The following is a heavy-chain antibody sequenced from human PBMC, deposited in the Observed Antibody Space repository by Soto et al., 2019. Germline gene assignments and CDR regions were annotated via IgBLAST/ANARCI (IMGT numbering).Heavy chain of an antibody. CDR2: IYYSGST. Sequence: SETLSLTCTVSGGSISSYYWSWIRQPPGKGLEWIGYIYYSGSTNYNPSLKSRVTISVDTSKNQFSLKLSSVTAADTAVYYCAREYCSGGSCYSDYWGQGTLVTVSS. CDR1: GGSISSYY. V-gene: IGHV4-59*01. J-gene: IGHJ4*02. CDR3: AREYCSGGSCYSDY. D-gene: IGHD2-15*01.